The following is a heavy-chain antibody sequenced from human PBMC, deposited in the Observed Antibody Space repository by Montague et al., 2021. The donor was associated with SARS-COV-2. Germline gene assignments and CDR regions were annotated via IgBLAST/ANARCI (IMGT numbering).Heavy chain of an antibody. Sequence: SETLSLTCTVSGGSISGCFWNWIRQPPGKGLEWIGSIYASGSTNYNPSLDSRVTMSVDTSKKQFSLKLNSVTAADTAMYYCARGVVDAPTVVDYWGQGTLVTVSS. CDR3: ARGVVDAPTVVDY. CDR2: IYASGST. CDR1: GGSISGCF. D-gene: IGHD2-15*01. J-gene: IGHJ4*02. V-gene: IGHV4-4*07.